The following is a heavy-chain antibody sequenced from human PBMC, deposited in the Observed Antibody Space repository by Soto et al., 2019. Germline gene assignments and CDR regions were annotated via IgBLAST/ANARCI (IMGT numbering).Heavy chain of an antibody. J-gene: IGHJ5*02. CDR3: AKDGGYSSGRYGA. V-gene: IGHV3-9*01. CDR2: ISWNSGSM. Sequence: GGSLRLSCAASVFTFDDYAMHWVRQAPGKGLEWVSGISWNSGSMGYADSVKGRFTISRDNAKNSLYLQMNSLRAEDTALYYCAKDGGYSSGRYGAWGQGTLVTVSS. CDR1: VFTFDDYA. D-gene: IGHD6-19*01.